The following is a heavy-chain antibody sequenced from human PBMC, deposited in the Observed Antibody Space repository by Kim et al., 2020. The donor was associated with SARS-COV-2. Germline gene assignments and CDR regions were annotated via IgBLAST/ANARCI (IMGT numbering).Heavy chain of an antibody. CDR1: GFTFSSYE. J-gene: IGHJ4*02. CDR3: ARAGTRWIQLWHHFDY. CDR2: ISSSGSTI. Sequence: GGSLRLSCAASGFTFSSYEMNWVRQAPGKGLEWVSYISSSGSTIYYADSVKGRFTISRDNAKNSLYLQMNSLRAEDTAVYYCARAGTRWIQLWHHFDYWGQGTLVTVSS. D-gene: IGHD5-18*01. V-gene: IGHV3-48*03.